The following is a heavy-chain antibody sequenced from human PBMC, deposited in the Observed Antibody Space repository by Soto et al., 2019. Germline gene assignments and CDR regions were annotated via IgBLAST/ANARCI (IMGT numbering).Heavy chain of an antibody. V-gene: IGHV1-18*01. CDR1: GYTFTSYG. Sequence: QVQLVQSGVEVKKPGASVKVSCKASGYTFTSYGVSWVRQAPGQGLEWMGWISAYKGETNYAQKRRGKVTMTKDTFTNTVYMELRSLRSDDTAVYYCARDILCCGGDCYEDTFDIWGQGTMVTVSS. J-gene: IGHJ3*02. D-gene: IGHD2-21*02. CDR3: ARDILCCGGDCYEDTFDI. CDR2: ISAYKGET.